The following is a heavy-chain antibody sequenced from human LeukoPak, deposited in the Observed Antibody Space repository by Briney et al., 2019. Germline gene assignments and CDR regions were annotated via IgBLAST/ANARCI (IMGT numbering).Heavy chain of an antibody. CDR3: AKTLISVAGVYFDY. CDR1: GFTFSSYA. CDR2: ISYDGSNK. D-gene: IGHD6-19*01. Sequence: PGGSLRLSCAASGFTFSSYAMHWVRQTPAKGLEWVAVISYDGSNKYYADSVKGRFTISRDNSKNTLYLQMNSLRAEDTAVYYCAKTLISVAGVYFDYWGQGTLVTVSS. V-gene: IGHV3-30-3*02. J-gene: IGHJ4*02.